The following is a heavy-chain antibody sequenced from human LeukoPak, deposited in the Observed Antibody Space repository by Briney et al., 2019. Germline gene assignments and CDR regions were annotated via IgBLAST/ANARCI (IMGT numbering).Heavy chain of an antibody. V-gene: IGHV3-66*01. CDR1: GFTVSSNY. CDR2: IYSGGGT. J-gene: IGHJ5*02. D-gene: IGHD1-26*01. CDR3: ARDSGSYPGWFDP. Sequence: GGSLRLSCAASGFTVSSNYLTWVRQAPGKGLEWDSIIYSGGGTFYADSVKGRFTISRDNSKNTLFLQMNSLRVEDTAVYYCARDSGSYPGWFDPWGQGTLVTVSS.